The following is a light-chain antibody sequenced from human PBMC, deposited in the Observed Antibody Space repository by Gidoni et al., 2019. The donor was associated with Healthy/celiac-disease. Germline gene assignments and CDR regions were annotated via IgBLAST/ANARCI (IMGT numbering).Light chain of an antibody. J-gene: IGKJ4*01. CDR1: QRVSSY. CDR2: DAS. V-gene: IGKV3-11*01. Sequence: EIVLPQSPATLSLSPGERATLSCRASQRVSSYLAWYQQKPGQAPRLLIYDASNRATGIPARVSGRGSGTDFTLTISSLEPEDFAVYYCQQRSNWPPTFGGGTKVEIK. CDR3: QQRSNWPPT.